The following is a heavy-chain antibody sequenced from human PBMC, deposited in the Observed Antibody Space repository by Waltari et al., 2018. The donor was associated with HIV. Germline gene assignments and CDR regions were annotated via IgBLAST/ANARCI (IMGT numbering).Heavy chain of an antibody. CDR2: MAYNGTDR. Sequence: VVPGGGGVKPGSYLRCSWPCPGFPSGSSTVPCVPRSPGKWLEVVEVMAYNGTDRYYSDSVKGLFIISRDNSKKTLYLQMNSVKPEDTGVYHCAKVRQPGRGFSGYGLDYWGQGTLATVSS. V-gene: IGHV3-30*18. CDR3: AKVRQPGRGFSGYGLDY. CDR1: GFPSGSST. D-gene: IGHD5-12*01. J-gene: IGHJ4*02.